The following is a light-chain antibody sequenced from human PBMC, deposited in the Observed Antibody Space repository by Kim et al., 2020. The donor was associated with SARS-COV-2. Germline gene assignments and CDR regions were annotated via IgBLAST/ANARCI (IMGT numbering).Light chain of an antibody. J-gene: IGLJ2*01. CDR1: SSNIGAGYD. Sequence: GQRVTISCTGSSSNIGAGYDVHWYQQLPGAAPKLLIYANTNRPSGVPDRFSGSKSGTSASLAITGLQAEDESDYYCQSYDIRMSGSIFGGGTKLTVL. V-gene: IGLV1-40*01. CDR2: ANT. CDR3: QSYDIRMSGSI.